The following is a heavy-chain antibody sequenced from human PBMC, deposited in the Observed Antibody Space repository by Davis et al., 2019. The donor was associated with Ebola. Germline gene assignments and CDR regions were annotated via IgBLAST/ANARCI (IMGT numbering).Heavy chain of an antibody. CDR2: IWYDGSNK. J-gene: IGHJ6*02. V-gene: IGHV3-30*02. CDR3: AKDSDGIYYYYGMDV. Sequence: PGGSLRLSCAASGFTFSSYGMHWVRQAPGKGLEWVAVIWYDGSNKYYADSVKGRFTISRDNSKNTLYLQMNSLRAEDTAVYYCAKDSDGIYYYYGMDVWGQGTTVTVSS. CDR1: GFTFSSYG. D-gene: IGHD1-14*01.